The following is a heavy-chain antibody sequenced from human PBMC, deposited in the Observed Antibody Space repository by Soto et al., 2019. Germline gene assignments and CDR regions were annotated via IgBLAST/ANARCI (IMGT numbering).Heavy chain of an antibody. J-gene: IGHJ4*02. V-gene: IGHV4-34*01. Sequence: TLSLTCAFYCGASSRYYWRWIRQPPGKGLEWIGEINHSGSTNYNPSLKSRVTMSVDTSKNQFSLKLSSVTAADTAVYYCARASRLDCWGQRSLVPV. D-gene: IGHD6-6*01. CDR2: INHSGST. CDR1: CGASSRYY. CDR3: ARASRLDC.